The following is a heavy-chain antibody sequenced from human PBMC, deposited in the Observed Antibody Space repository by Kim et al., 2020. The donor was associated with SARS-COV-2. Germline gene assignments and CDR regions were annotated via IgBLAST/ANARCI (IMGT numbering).Heavy chain of an antibody. CDR3: ATQEGSSWDY. J-gene: IGHJ4*02. CDR2: NP. Sequence: NPTYAQGFTGRFVFSLDTSGSTAYLQISSLKAEDTAVYYCATQEGSSWDYWGQGTLVTVSS. V-gene: IGHV7-4-1*02. D-gene: IGHD6-13*01.